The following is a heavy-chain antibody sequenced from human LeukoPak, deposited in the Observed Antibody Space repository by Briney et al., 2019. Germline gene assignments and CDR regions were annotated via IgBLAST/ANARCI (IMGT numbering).Heavy chain of an antibody. CDR1: GYTFTSYG. D-gene: IGHD6-13*01. CDR2: IGIYNGDT. CDR3: ARDGGRRHPLAAAGTGSQYFHH. Sequence: GASVKVSCKASGYTFTSYGISWVRQAPGQGLEWMGWIGIYNGDTNYAQKLQGRVTMTTDTSTSTAYMELRSLRSDDTAVYYCARDGGRRHPLAAAGTGSQYFHHWGQGTLVTVSS. J-gene: IGHJ1*01. V-gene: IGHV1-18*01.